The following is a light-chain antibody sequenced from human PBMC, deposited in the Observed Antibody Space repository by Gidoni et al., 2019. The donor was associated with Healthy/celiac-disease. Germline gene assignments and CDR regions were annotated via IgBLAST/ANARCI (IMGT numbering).Light chain of an antibody. CDR1: SSDFGGYNY. CDR2: EVS. J-gene: IGLJ1*01. V-gene: IGLV2-8*01. CDR3: SSYAGSNNWD. Sequence: QSALTQPHSASGSPGQSVTISCTGTSSDFGGYNYVSWYQQHPGKAPKLMIYEVSKRPSGVPDRFSGSKSGNTASLTVSGLQAEDEADYYCSSYAGSNNWDFGTGTKVTVL.